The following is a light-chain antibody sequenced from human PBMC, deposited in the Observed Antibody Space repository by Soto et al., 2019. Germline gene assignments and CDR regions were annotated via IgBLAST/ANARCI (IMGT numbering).Light chain of an antibody. V-gene: IGKV1-9*01. CDR3: QQRHSYPST. J-gene: IGKJ5*01. CDR1: QGISNY. CDR2: TAS. Sequence: DIQLTQSPSFLSASVGDRVTITCRASQGISNYLAWYQQRPGKAPNLLIYTASTFQSGVPSSCSGSGPGTDFPLTTCCLQPADFAPSHCQQRHSYPSTFGQGTRLEIK.